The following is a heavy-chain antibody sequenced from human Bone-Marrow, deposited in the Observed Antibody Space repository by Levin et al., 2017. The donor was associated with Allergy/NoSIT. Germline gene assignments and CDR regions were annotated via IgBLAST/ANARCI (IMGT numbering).Heavy chain of an antibody. CDR2: IWYDGSNK. D-gene: IGHD3-10*01. J-gene: IGHJ4*02. CDR3: ARDSNYYGSGTQRAELDY. V-gene: IGHV3-33*01. CDR1: GFTFSSYG. Sequence: GGSLRLSCAASGFTFSSYGMHWVRQAPGKGLEWVAVIWYDGSNKYYADSVKGRFTISRDNSKNTLYLQMNSLRAEDTAVYYCARDSNYYGSGTQRAELDYWGQGTLVTVSS.